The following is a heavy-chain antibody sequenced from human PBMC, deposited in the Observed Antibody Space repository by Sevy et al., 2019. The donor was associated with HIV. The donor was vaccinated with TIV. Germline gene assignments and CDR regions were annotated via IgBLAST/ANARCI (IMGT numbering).Heavy chain of an antibody. V-gene: IGHV4-59*12. D-gene: IGHD3-3*01. CDR2: IYYSGST. CDR1: GGSISSYY. Sequence: SETLSLTCTVSGGSISSYYWSWIRQPPGKGLEWIGYIYYSGSTNYNPSLKSRVTISVDTSKNQFSLKLSSVTAADTAVYYCARLSYDFWSGYSYGAFDIWGQGTMVTVSS. J-gene: IGHJ3*02. CDR3: ARLSYDFWSGYSYGAFDI.